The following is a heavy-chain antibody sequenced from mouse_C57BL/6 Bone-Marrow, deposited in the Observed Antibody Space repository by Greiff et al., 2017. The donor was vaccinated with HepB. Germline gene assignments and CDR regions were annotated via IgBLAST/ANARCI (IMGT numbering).Heavy chain of an antibody. Sequence: QVQLQQSGAELARPGASVKLSCKASGYTFTSYGISWVKQRTGQGLEWIGEIYPRSGNTYYNEKFKGKATLTADKSSSTAYMELRSLTSEDSAVYFCARSIYDGYYGKVDYWGQGTSVTVSS. J-gene: IGHJ4*01. V-gene: IGHV1-81*01. CDR1: GYTFTSYG. CDR2: IYPRSGNT. CDR3: ARSIYDGYYGKVDY. D-gene: IGHD2-3*01.